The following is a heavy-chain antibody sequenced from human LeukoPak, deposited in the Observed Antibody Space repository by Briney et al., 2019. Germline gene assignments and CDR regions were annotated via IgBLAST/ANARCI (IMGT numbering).Heavy chain of an antibody. D-gene: IGHD5-18*01. CDR3: ATVRGYSYGSFDY. CDR1: GFTFDDYA. J-gene: IGHJ4*02. V-gene: IGHV3-9*01. Sequence: GGSLRLSCAASGFTFDDYAMHWVRQAPGKGLEWVSGISWNSGDIGYADSVKGRFTISRDNAKNSLYLQMSSLRAEDTALYYCATVRGYSYGSFDYWGQGTLVTVSS. CDR2: ISWNSGDI.